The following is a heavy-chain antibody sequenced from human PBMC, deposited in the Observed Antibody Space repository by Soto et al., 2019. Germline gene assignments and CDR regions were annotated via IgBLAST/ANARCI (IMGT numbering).Heavy chain of an antibody. CDR2: ISAHNGNT. J-gene: IGHJ4*02. V-gene: IGHV1-18*01. CDR3: ARGRYGDY. Sequence: QVHLVQSGAEVKKPGASVKVSCKGSGYAFTTYGITWVRQAPGQGLEGRGWISAHNGNTNYAQKLQGRVTVTRDTSTSTAYMELRGRRSDDTSVYYCARGRYGDYWGQGALVTVSS. D-gene: IGHD1-1*01. CDR1: GYAFTTYG.